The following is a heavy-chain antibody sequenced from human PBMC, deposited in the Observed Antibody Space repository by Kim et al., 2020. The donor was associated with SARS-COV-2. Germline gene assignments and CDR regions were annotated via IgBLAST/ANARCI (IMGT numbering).Heavy chain of an antibody. CDR2: IRSKPNGYAT. J-gene: IGHJ4*02. V-gene: IGHV3-73*01. D-gene: IGHD4-17*01. CDR3: SGGGRDDYKDAGNF. Sequence: GGSLRLSCAASGFIFSGSAMHWVRQASGKGLEWVGRIRSKPNGYATTYGASVKGRFILSRDDSKNMAFLQMSNLKTEDTAVYYCSGGGRDDYKDAGNFWGQVTLVTVSS. CDR1: GFIFSGSA.